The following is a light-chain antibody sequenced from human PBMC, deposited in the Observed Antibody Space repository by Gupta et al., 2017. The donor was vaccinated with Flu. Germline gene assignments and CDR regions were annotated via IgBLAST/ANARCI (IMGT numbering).Light chain of an antibody. CDR3: HRKNSYYPTWT. CDR1: QSSGLW. V-gene: IGKV1-5*03. J-gene: IGKJ1*01. CDR2: KAS. Sequence: TPSGSVGDRVSITCRGRQSSGLWLAWYQHKPTKGPSRPVYKASSSDGGALSRCSGSGGGTETNLTISGRQLEDFESYECHRKNSYYPTWTFGPGTKVEIK.